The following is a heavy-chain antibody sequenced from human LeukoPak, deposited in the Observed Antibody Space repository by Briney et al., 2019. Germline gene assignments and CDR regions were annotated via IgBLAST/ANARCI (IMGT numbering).Heavy chain of an antibody. CDR1: GGSISSGGYH. D-gene: IGHD1-26*01. Sequence: SETLSLTCTVSGGSISSGGYHWSWIRQHPGKGLEWIGYIYYSGSTHYNPSLKSRVTISVDTSKNQFSLKLSSVTAADTAVYYCARVKVGAINFDYWGQGTLVTVSS. J-gene: IGHJ4*02. CDR3: ARVKVGAINFDY. V-gene: IGHV4-31*03. CDR2: IYYSGST.